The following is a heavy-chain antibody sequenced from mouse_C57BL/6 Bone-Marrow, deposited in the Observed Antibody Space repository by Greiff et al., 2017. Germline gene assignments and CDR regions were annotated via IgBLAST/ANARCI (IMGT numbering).Heavy chain of an antibody. CDR3: AREGYDYPWFAY. D-gene: IGHD2-4*01. CDR1: GYTFTSYW. Sequence: QVQLQQPGAELVMPGASVKLSCKASGYTFTSYWMYWVKQRPGQGLEWIGEIDPSDSYTNYNQKFKGKSTLTVDKSSSTAYMQLSSLTSEDSAVYYCAREGYDYPWFAYWGQGTLVTVSA. V-gene: IGHV1-69*01. CDR2: IDPSDSYT. J-gene: IGHJ3*01.